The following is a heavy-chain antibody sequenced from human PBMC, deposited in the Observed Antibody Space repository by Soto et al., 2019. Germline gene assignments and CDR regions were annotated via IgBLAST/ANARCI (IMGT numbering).Heavy chain of an antibody. Sequence: LRLSCAASGFTFSSYAMHWVRQAPGKGLEWVAVISYDGSNKYYADSVKGRFTISRDNSKNTLYLQMNSLRAEDTAVYYCARVGRRYSYGSNWFDPWGQGTLVTVSS. CDR2: ISYDGSNK. J-gene: IGHJ5*02. V-gene: IGHV3-30-3*01. CDR3: ARVGRRYSYGSNWFDP. CDR1: GFTFSSYA. D-gene: IGHD5-18*01.